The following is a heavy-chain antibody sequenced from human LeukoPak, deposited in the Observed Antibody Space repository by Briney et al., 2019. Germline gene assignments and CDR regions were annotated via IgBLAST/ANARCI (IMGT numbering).Heavy chain of an antibody. Sequence: ASVKVSCKASGYTFTGYYMHWVRQAPGQGLEWMGWINPNSGGTNYAQKFQGRVTMTRDTSISTAYMELSRLRSDDTAVYYCARDRPGWYFPLPYWGQGTLVTVSS. D-gene: IGHD6-19*01. CDR3: ARDRPGWYFPLPY. V-gene: IGHV1-2*02. CDR1: GYTFTGYY. J-gene: IGHJ4*02. CDR2: INPNSGGT.